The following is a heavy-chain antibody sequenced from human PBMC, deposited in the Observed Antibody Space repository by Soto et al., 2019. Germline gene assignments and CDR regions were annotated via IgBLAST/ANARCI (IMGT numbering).Heavy chain of an antibody. J-gene: IGHJ4*02. CDR3: ARVSGSSRMYYFDY. Sequence: EVQLVESGGGLVKPGGSLRLSCAASGFTFSSYSMNWVRQAPGKGLEWVSAISSSSSYIYYADSVKGRFTISRDNAKNSLYLQMNSLSAEDTAVYYCARVSGSSRMYYFDYWGQGTLVTVSS. D-gene: IGHD6-19*01. CDR2: ISSSSSYI. CDR1: GFTFSSYS. V-gene: IGHV3-21*01.